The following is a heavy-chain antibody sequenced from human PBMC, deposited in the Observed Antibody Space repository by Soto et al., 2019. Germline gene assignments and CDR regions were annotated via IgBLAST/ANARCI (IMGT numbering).Heavy chain of an antibody. J-gene: IGHJ6*02. CDR2: INPSGGST. D-gene: IGHD2-15*01. CDR1: GYTFTSYY. V-gene: IGHV1-46*01. Sequence: ASVMGSCKASGYTFTSYYMHWVRQAPGQGLEGMGIINPSGGSTSYAQKFQGRVTMTRDTSTSTVYMELSSLRSEDTAVYYCARGHCSGGSCYSFPYYYYYGMDVWGQGTTVPVSS. CDR3: ARGHCSGGSCYSFPYYYYYGMDV.